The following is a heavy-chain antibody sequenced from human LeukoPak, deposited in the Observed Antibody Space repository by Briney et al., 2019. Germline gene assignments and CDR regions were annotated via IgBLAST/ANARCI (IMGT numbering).Heavy chain of an antibody. CDR3: ARGGVLKSVDY. V-gene: IGHV3-23*01. CDR1: GFTFSNYG. D-gene: IGHD3-16*01. CDR2: ITGSGGST. Sequence: SGGTLRLSCAASGFTFSNYGLSWVRQAPGKGLEWVSGITGSGGSTYYADSVKGRFTISRDNSKNTLYLQMNSLRAEDTAVYYCARGGVLKSVDYWGQGTLVAVSS. J-gene: IGHJ4*02.